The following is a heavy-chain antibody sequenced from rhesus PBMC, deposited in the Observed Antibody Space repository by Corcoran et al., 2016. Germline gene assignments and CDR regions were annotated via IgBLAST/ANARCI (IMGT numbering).Heavy chain of an antibody. CDR1: GDSISNNNW. J-gene: IGHJ3*01. D-gene: IGHD4-29*01. CDR3: SRHSRSNDYGATYDTFDF. Sequence: QVQLQESGPGLVKPSETLSLTCAVSGDSISNNNWWTWIRQPPGKGLEWIGYIGVNSGSTYYNPSLQSRVTISKATSKNQFSLKLSSVTAADTAVYNCSRHSRSNDYGATYDTFDFWGQGLRVTVSS. CDR2: IGVNSGST. V-gene: IGHV4-65*02.